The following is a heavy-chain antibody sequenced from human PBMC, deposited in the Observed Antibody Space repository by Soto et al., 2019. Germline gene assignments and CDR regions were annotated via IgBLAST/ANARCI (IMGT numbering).Heavy chain of an antibody. CDR1: GGSISSYY. CDR2: IYYSGST. D-gene: IGHD3-3*01. V-gene: IGHV4-59*01. J-gene: IGHJ4*02. Sequence: SETLSLTCTVSGGSISSYYWSWIRQPPGKGLEWIGYIYYSGSTNYNPSLKSRVTISVDTSKNQFSLKLSSVTAADTAVYYCTKGRFLEWFLSGGGEECWGRGTLVTVSS. CDR3: TKGRFLEWFLSGGGEEC.